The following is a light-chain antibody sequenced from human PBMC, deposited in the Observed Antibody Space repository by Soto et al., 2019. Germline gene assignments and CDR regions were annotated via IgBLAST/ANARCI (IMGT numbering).Light chain of an antibody. CDR1: ESVTSK. CDR3: QQWGT. J-gene: IGKJ3*01. V-gene: IGKV3-15*01. Sequence: EMVLTQSPASLSVSPGERATLTCRASESVTSKLAWYQQRPGQAPGLLIYGTSTRATGVPARFSGSGSGTEFTLTISSLQSEDFAVYYCQQWGTFGPGTKVEIK. CDR2: GTS.